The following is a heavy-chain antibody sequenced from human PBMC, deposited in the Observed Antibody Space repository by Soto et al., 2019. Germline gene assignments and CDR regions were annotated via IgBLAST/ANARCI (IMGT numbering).Heavy chain of an antibody. J-gene: IGHJ4*02. V-gene: IGHV4-30-4*01. CDR2: IYYSGST. CDR1: GGSISSGDYY. Sequence: LTCTVSGGSISSGDYYWSWIRQPPGKGLEWIGYIYYSGSTYYNPSLKSRVTISVDTSKNQFSLKLSSVTAADTAVYYCARLLTFWSGYYSYFDYCGQGTLVTVSS. CDR3: ARLLTFWSGYYSYFDY. D-gene: IGHD3-3*01.